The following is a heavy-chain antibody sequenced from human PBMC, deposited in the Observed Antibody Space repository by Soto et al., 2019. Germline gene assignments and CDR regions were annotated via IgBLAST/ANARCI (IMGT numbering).Heavy chain of an antibody. CDR1: GGTFSSYA. V-gene: IGHV1-69*13. CDR2: IIPIFGTA. Sequence: SVKVSCKASGGTFSSYAISWVRQAPGQGLEWMGGIIPIFGTANYAQKFQGRVTITADESTSTAYMELSSLRSEDTAVYYCARDRADIAAAGYYFDYWGQGTLVTVSS. D-gene: IGHD6-13*01. J-gene: IGHJ4*02. CDR3: ARDRADIAAAGYYFDY.